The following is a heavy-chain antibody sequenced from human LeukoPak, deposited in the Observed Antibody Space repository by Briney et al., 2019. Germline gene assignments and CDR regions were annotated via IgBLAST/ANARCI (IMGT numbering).Heavy chain of an antibody. Sequence: GGSLRLSCAASGFTFSSYWMSWVRQAPGKGLEWVANIKQDGSEKYYVDSVKGRFTISRDNAKNSLYLQMNSLRAEDTAVYYCARVDILRYFDWLSKNGYFDYWGQGTLVTVSS. V-gene: IGHV3-7*01. CDR1: GFTFSSYW. J-gene: IGHJ4*02. CDR2: IKQDGSEK. D-gene: IGHD3-9*01. CDR3: ARVDILRYFDWLSKNGYFDY.